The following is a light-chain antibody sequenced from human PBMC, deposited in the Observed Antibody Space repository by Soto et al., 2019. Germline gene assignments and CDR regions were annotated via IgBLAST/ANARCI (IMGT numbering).Light chain of an antibody. CDR3: ASYTSRGTRV. J-gene: IGLJ1*01. V-gene: IGLV2-14*01. CDR2: EVT. CDR1: SSDVGGYNY. Sequence: QSALTQPASVSGSPGQSITISYTGTSSDVGGYNYVSWYQQRPGKAPKFMIYEVTNRPSGVSNRFSGPKSGNTASLTISGLQAEDEADYYCASYTSRGTRVFGTGTKLTVL.